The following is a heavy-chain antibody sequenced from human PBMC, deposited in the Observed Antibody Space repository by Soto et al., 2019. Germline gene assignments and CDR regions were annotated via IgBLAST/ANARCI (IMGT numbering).Heavy chain of an antibody. CDR1: GGTFSSYA. V-gene: IGHV1-69*13. CDR2: IIPIFGTA. CDR3: ASRNGARPVATISHSPLYYYYYYGMDV. D-gene: IGHD5-12*01. J-gene: IGHJ6*02. Sequence: GASVKVSCKASGGTFSSYAISWVRQAPGQGLEWMGGIIPIFGTANCAQKFQGRVTITADESTSTAYMELSSLRSEDTAVYYCASRNGARPVATISHSPLYYYYYYGMDVWGQGTTVTVSS.